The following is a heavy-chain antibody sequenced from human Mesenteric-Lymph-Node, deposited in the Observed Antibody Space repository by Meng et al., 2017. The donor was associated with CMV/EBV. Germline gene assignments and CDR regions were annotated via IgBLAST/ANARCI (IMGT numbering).Heavy chain of an antibody. D-gene: IGHD5-12*01. CDR2: ISGSGITV. V-gene: IGHV3-11*01. CDR3: ARSGLSDAFDI. J-gene: IGHJ3*02. Sequence: GGSLRLSCAASGFTFSDYYMSWIRQAPGKGLEWVSYISGSGITVYYADSVKGRFTMSRDNAQNSLYLQMNGLRADDTAVYYCARSGLSDAFDIWGQGTMVTVSS. CDR1: GFTFSDYY.